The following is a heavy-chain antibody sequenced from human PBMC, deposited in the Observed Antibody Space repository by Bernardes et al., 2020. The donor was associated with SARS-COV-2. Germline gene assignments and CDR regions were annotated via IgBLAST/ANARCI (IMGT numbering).Heavy chain of an antibody. D-gene: IGHD2-21*02. CDR2: INPNSGGT. CDR3: ARTRTTISTTGIPVDY. J-gene: IGHJ4*02. CDR1: GYPFTGYY. Sequence: ASVKVSCKASGYPFTGYYIHWVRQAPGQGLEWMGWINPNSGGTTYAQKFQGRVTMTRDTSITTAYMELSRLGSDDTAIYYCARTRTTISTTGIPVDYWGQGTLVTVSS. V-gene: IGHV1-2*02.